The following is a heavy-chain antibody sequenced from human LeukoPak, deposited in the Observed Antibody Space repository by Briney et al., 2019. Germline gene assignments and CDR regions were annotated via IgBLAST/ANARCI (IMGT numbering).Heavy chain of an antibody. J-gene: IGHJ4*02. D-gene: IGHD3-16*01. Sequence: PGGSLRLSCAASGFTFSSYSINWVRQAPGKGLEWVSSISSSSSHIYYADSVKGRFTISRDNAKNSLYLQMNSLRAEDTAVYYCARDGGSGNPVFVHDYWGQGTLVTVSS. CDR2: ISSSSSHI. V-gene: IGHV3-21*01. CDR3: ARDGGSGNPVFVHDY. CDR1: GFTFSSYS.